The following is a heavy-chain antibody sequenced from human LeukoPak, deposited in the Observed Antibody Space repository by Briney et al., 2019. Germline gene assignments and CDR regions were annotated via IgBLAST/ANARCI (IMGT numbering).Heavy chain of an antibody. Sequence: GGSLRLSCTDSGFAFSNYWMAWVRQAPGKGLEWVANMNGDGRERNYVDSVMGRFIISRDNAQDSLYLQMHSLRAEDTAVYYCARDRGYSNFDFWGQGSLLTVSS. CDR1: GFAFSNYW. V-gene: IGHV3-7*01. CDR3: ARDRGYSNFDF. D-gene: IGHD4-11*01. CDR2: MNGDGRER. J-gene: IGHJ4*02.